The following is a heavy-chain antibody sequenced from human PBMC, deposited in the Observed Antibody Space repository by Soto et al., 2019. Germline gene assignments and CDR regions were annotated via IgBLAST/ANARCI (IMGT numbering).Heavy chain of an antibody. J-gene: IGHJ4*02. CDR3: ARDPPRWGVGDSVFDY. CDR1: GGTFSSYA. CDR2: IIPIFGTA. V-gene: IGHV1-69*06. Sequence: QVQLVQSGAEVKKPGSSVKVSCKASGGTFSSYAISWVRQAPGQGLEWMGGIIPIFGTANYAQKLEGRVTMTTDTSTRTAYMELRSLRSDDTDVYYCARDPPRWGVGDSVFDYWGQGTLVTVSS. D-gene: IGHD2-21*02.